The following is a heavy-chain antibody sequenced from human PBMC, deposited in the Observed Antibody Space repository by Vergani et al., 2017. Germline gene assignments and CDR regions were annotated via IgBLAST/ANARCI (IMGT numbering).Heavy chain of an antibody. V-gene: IGHV1-69*18. CDR3: ARDLGCSSTSCYFGWYYYYGMDV. D-gene: IGHD2-2*01. Sequence: QVQLVQSGAEVKKPGSSVKVSCKASGGTFSSYAISWVRQAPGQGLEWMGRIIPIFGTANYAQKFQGRVTITADESTSTAYMELSRLRSEDTAVYYCARDLGCSSTSCYFGWYYYYGMDVWGQGTTVTVSS. CDR2: IIPIFGTA. J-gene: IGHJ6*02. CDR1: GGTFSSYA.